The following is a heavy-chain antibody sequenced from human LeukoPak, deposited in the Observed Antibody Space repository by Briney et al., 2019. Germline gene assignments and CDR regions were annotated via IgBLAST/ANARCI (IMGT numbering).Heavy chain of an antibody. CDR1: GFTFSSYW. CDR3: ARDVRRWFDP. CDR2: IKQDGSEK. V-gene: IGHV3-7*03. Sequence: GGSLRLSCAAPGFTFSSYWMSWVRQAPGKGLEWVANIKQDGSEKYYVDSVKGRFTISRDNAKNSLYLQMNSLRAEDTAVYYCARDVRRWFDPWGQGTLVTVSS. J-gene: IGHJ5*02.